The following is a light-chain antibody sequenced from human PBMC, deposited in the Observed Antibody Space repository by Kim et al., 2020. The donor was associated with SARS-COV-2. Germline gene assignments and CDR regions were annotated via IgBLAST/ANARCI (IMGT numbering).Light chain of an antibody. CDR3: QQYSTSSRT. J-gene: IGKJ1*01. CDR2: KAS. CDR1: QSIISW. Sequence: DLQMTQSPSTLSASVGDRVTITGRASQSIISWLAWYQQKPGKAPKLLIYKASTLESGVPSRFSGSGSGTEFTLTISSLQPDDFATYYCQQYSTSSRTFGQGTKVDIK. V-gene: IGKV1-5*03.